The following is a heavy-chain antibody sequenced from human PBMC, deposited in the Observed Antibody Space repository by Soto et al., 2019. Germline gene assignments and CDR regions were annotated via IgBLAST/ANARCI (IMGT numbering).Heavy chain of an antibody. CDR1: GFTFSSYW. J-gene: IGHJ3*02. Sequence: GGSLRLSCAASGFTFSSYWMSWVRQAPGKGLEWVANIKQDGSEKYYVDSVKGRFTISRDNAKNSLYLQMNSLRAEDTDVYYCARASPGDAFDIWGQGTMVTVSS. CDR3: ARASPGDAFDI. CDR2: IKQDGSEK. V-gene: IGHV3-7*01.